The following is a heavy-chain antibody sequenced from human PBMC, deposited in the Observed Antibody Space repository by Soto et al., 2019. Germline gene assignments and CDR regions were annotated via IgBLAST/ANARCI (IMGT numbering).Heavy chain of an antibody. V-gene: IGHV1-18*01. Sequence: QVQLVQSGAEVKKPGASVNVSCKASGYSFHTYAISWVRQAPGQGLEWVGWISGYNGNTNYAQKFXGXIXLTTATSTKTAFMELRSLTGDATAVYYCAREYGMDVWGQGTTVTVSS. CDR1: GYSFHTYA. J-gene: IGHJ6*02. CDR2: ISGYNGNT. CDR3: AREYGMDV.